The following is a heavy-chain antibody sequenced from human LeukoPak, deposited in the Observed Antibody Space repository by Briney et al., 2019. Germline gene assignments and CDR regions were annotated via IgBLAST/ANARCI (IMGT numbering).Heavy chain of an antibody. J-gene: IGHJ5*02. CDR2: INAGNGNT. Sequence: ASVKVSCKASGYTFTSYAMHWVRQAPGQRLEWMGWINAGNGNTKYSQKFQGRVTITRNTSINTAYMDLSTLRSEDTAVYYCARDGGSSSFNWFDPWGQGTLVTVSS. CDR1: GYTFTSYA. CDR3: ARDGGSSSFNWFDP. D-gene: IGHD6-13*01. V-gene: IGHV1-3*01.